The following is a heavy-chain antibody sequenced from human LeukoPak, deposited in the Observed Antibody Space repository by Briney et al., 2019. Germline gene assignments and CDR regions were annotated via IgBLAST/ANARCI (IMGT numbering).Heavy chain of an antibody. J-gene: IGHJ5*02. CDR2: IIPIFGTA. V-gene: IGHV1-69*13. CDR1: GGTFSSYA. D-gene: IGHD2-2*02. CDR3: ARVLSMGVPAAINWFDP. Sequence: SVKVSCKASGGTFSSYAISWVRQAPGQGLEWMGGIIPIFGTANYAQKFQGRITITADESTSTAYMELSSLRSEDTAVYYCARVLSMGVPAAINWFDPWGQGTLVTVSS.